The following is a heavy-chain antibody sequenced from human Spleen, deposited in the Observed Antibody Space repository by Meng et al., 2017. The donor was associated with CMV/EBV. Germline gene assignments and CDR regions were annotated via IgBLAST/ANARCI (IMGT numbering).Heavy chain of an antibody. D-gene: IGHD2-21*01. CDR1: GGSSSSCSYY. Sequence: GGSSSSCSYYLGWIRQPPGRGLDWIGSIYYSGSTFYNASLKSRITISVDTSKNQFSLKLSSVTAADTAVYYCARLGSSYSPEGWFDPWGQGTLVTVSS. CDR2: IYYSGST. V-gene: IGHV4-39*01. CDR3: ARLGSSYSPEGWFDP. J-gene: IGHJ5*02.